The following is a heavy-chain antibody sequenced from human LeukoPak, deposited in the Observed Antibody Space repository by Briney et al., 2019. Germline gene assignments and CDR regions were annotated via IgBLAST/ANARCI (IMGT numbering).Heavy chain of an antibody. D-gene: IGHD3-10*01. CDR1: GDFISSNDYY. Sequence: PSQTLSLTCTVSGDFISSNDYYWSWIRQPAGKGLEWIGRIYTSGSTNYNPSLKSRVTMSVDTSKDQFSLKLSSVTAADTAVYYCARARGSGSGFDYWGQGTLVTVSS. V-gene: IGHV4-61*02. CDR2: IYTSGST. CDR3: ARARGSGSGFDY. J-gene: IGHJ4*02.